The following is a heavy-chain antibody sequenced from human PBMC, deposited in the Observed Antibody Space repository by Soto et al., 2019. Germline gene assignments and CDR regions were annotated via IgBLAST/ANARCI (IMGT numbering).Heavy chain of an antibody. CDR2: ISSSSTI. J-gene: IGHJ1*01. Sequence: GGSLRLSCAASGFTFSSYSMNWVRQAPGKGLEWVSYISSSSTIYYADSVKGRFTISRDNAKNSLYLQMNSLRDEDTAVYYCARDPATDYYDSSGYPEYFQHWGQGTLVTVSS. D-gene: IGHD3-22*01. CDR3: ARDPATDYYDSSGYPEYFQH. V-gene: IGHV3-48*02. CDR1: GFTFSSYS.